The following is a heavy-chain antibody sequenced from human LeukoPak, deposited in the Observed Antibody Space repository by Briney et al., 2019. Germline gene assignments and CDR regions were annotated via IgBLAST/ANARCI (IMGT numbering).Heavy chain of an antibody. CDR2: ISGSGGST. CDR1: GFTFNSYT. J-gene: IGHJ5*02. V-gene: IGHV3-23*01. D-gene: IGHD4-17*01. CDR3: AKDSLSGDRFDP. Sequence: GGSLRLSCAASGFTFNSYTMSWIRQSPGKGLEWVSAISGSGGSTYHADSVRGRFTISRDNSRNTLYLQMNSLRAEDTAVYYCAKDSLSGDRFDPWGQGTLVTVSS.